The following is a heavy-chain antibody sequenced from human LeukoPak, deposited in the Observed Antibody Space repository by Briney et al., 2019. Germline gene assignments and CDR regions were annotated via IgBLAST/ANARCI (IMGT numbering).Heavy chain of an antibody. Sequence: SETLSLTCTVSGGSISSSGYYWGWIRQPPGKGLEWIGGIYYSGSTYYNPSLKSRVTISVDTSKNQFSLKLSSVTAADTAVYFCARRAFYGDRFAEYFQHWGQGTLVTVSS. J-gene: IGHJ1*01. CDR3: ARRAFYGDRFAEYFQH. D-gene: IGHD4-17*01. CDR1: GGSISSSGYY. V-gene: IGHV4-39*01. CDR2: IYYSGST.